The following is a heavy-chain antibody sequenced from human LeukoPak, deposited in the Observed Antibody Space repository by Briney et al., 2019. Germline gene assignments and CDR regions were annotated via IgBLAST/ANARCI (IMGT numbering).Heavy chain of an antibody. CDR2: ISYDGSNK. CDR3: AKDVLRSYYDNSGYFDY. Sequence: TGGSLRLSCAASGFTFSSYAMHWVRQAPGKGLEWVAVISYDGSNKYYADSVKGRFTISRDNSKDTLYLQMNSLRVEDTAVYHCAKDVLRSYYDNSGYFDYWGQGTLVTVSS. J-gene: IGHJ4*02. CDR1: GFTFSSYA. V-gene: IGHV3-30-3*01. D-gene: IGHD3-22*01.